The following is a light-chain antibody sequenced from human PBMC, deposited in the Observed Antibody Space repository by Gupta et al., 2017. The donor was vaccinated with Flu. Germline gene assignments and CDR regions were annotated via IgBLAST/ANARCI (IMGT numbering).Light chain of an antibody. J-gene: IGKJ1*01. CDR3: QQYGAYPWT. V-gene: IGKV1-5*03. Sequence: DRVTSSWRGRRTINSWLAWYQQKPGKAPKLVIYKASTIPSGVPSTFSGSGSETEFTLTISSLQPDDFATYYCQQYGAYPWTFGPGTKVEIK. CDR2: KAS. CDR1: RTINSW.